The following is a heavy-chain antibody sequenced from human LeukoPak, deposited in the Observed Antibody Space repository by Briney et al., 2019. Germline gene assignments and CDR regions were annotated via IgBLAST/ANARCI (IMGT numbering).Heavy chain of an antibody. V-gene: IGHV4-34*01. Sequence: KTSETLSLTCAVYGGSFSGYYWNWIRQPPGKGLEWIGEINHSGSANYNPSLESRVTMSVDTSKNQFSLNLRSVTAADTAVYYCARPKAGYSSTDAFDSWGQGTMVTVSS. D-gene: IGHD6-19*01. J-gene: IGHJ3*02. CDR1: GGSFSGYY. CDR3: ARPKAGYSSTDAFDS. CDR2: INHSGSA.